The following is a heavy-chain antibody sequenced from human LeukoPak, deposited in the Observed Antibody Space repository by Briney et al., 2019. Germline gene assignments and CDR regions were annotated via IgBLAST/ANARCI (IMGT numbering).Heavy chain of an antibody. D-gene: IGHD3-10*01. V-gene: IGHV3-30*18. CDR1: GFTFRSYW. Sequence: GGSLRLSCAASGFTFRSYWMDWVRQAPGKGLEWVAVISYDGSNKYYADSVKGRFTISRDNSKNTLYLQMNSLRAEDTAVYYCAKDRDYYGSGSYGDYWGQGTLVTVSS. CDR2: ISYDGSNK. J-gene: IGHJ4*02. CDR3: AKDRDYYGSGSYGDY.